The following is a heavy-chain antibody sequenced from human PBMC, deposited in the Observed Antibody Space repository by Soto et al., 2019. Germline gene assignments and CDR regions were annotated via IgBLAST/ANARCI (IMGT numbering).Heavy chain of an antibody. V-gene: IGHV4-59*01. J-gene: IGHJ4*02. CDR1: GVSIRSYF. Sequence: ETLSLTCTVSGVSIRSYFWSWLRQPPGKGLEWIGYGYYSGSTNYNPSLKSRVTISIDTSKNQFYLKLSSVTAADTAVYYCARDAYGSSHFDYWGQGTLVTVSS. CDR2: GYYSGST. D-gene: IGHD2-2*01. CDR3: ARDAYGSSHFDY.